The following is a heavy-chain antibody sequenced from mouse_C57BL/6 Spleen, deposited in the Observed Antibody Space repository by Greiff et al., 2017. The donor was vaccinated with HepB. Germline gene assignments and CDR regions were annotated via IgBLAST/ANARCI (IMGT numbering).Heavy chain of an antibody. Sequence: LEESGAELVRPGASVKLSCKASGYTFTDYYINWVKQRPGQGLEWIARIYPGSGNTYYNEKFKGKATLTAEKSSSTAYMQLSSLTSEDSAVYFCAREVIYYDYTFSWFAYWGQGTLVTVSA. V-gene: IGHV1-76*01. CDR1: GYTFTDYY. CDR3: AREVIYYDYTFSWFAY. CDR2: IYPGSGNT. D-gene: IGHD2-4*01. J-gene: IGHJ3*01.